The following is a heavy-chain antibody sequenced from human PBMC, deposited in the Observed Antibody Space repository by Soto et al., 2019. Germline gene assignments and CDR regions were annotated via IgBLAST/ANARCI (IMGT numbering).Heavy chain of an antibody. Sequence: QVQLVESGGGVVQPGRSLRLSCAASGFTFSSYGMHWVRQAPGKGLEWVAVISYDGSNKYYADSVKGRFTISRDNSKNTLYLQMNSLRAEDTAVYYCAKGPPKYSSGWPDYWGQGTLVTVSS. V-gene: IGHV3-30*18. CDR2: ISYDGSNK. CDR1: GFTFSSYG. CDR3: AKGPPKYSSGWPDY. D-gene: IGHD6-19*01. J-gene: IGHJ4*02.